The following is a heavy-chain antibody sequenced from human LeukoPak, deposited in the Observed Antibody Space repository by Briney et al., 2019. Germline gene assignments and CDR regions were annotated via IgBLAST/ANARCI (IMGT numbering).Heavy chain of an antibody. V-gene: IGHV3-30*19. CDR2: ISYDGSNK. J-gene: IGHJ4*02. Sequence: GGSLRLSCAASGFTFSSYGMHWVRQAPGKGLEWVAVISYDGSNKYYADSVKGRFTISRDNSKNTLNLQMNSLRDEDTAVYYCAREMSPIQLWLRTFDYWGQGTLVTVSS. CDR1: GFTFSSYG. CDR3: AREMSPIQLWLRTFDY. D-gene: IGHD5-18*01.